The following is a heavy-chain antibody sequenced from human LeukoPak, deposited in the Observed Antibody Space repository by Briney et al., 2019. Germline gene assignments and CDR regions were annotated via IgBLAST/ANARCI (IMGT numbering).Heavy chain of an antibody. Sequence: ASVKVSCKASGYTFTSYGITWVRQAPGQGLEWMGIINPSGGSTSYAQKFQGRVTMTRDTSTSTVYMELSSLRSEDTAVYYCASESIRDGYNVDYWGQGTLVTVSS. J-gene: IGHJ4*02. CDR3: ASESIRDGYNVDY. CDR2: INPSGGST. CDR1: GYTFTSYG. D-gene: IGHD5-24*01. V-gene: IGHV1-46*01.